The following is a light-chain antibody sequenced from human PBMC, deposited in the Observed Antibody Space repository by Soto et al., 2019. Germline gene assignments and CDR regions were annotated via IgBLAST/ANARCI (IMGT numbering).Light chain of an antibody. CDR1: SSDVGGYKY. V-gene: IGLV2-14*01. CDR2: EVS. Sequence: QSALTQPASVSGSRGLSITISCTGTSSDVGGYKYVSWYQQHPGKAPKLMIYEVSNRPSGVSNRFSGSKSGNTASLTISGLQAEDEAHYYCSSYTSTNTLVFGGGTQLTVL. J-gene: IGLJ2*01. CDR3: SSYTSTNTLV.